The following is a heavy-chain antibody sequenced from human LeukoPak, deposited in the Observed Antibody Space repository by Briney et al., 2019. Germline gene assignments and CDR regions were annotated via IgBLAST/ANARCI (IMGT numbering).Heavy chain of an antibody. D-gene: IGHD6-13*01. V-gene: IGHV4-39*07. J-gene: IGHJ5*02. CDR2: IYYSGST. CDR3: ARDSSSWYFGIRNWFDP. CDR1: GGSISSSTYY. Sequence: PSETLSLTCTVSGGSISSSTYYWGWIRQPPGKGLEWIGSIYYSGSTYYNPSLKSRVTISVDTSKNQFSLKLSSVTAADTAVYYCARDSSSWYFGIRNWFDPWGQGTLVTVSS.